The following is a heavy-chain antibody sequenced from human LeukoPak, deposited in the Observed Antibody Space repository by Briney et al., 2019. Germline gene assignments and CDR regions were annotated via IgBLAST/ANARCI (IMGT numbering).Heavy chain of an antibody. D-gene: IGHD5-24*01. V-gene: IGHV4-61*02. CDR2: IYTSGST. CDR3: ARDRVEMATIWDAFDI. CDR1: GGSISSGSYY. J-gene: IGHJ3*02. Sequence: SETLSLTCTVSGGSISSGSYYWSWIRQPAGKGLEWIGRIYTSGSTNYNPSLKSRVTISVDTSKNQFSLKLSSVTAADTAVYYCARDRVEMATIWDAFDIWGQGTMVTVSS.